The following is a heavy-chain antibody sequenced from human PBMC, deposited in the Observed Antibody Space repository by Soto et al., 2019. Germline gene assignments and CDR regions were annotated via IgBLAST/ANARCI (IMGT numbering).Heavy chain of an antibody. Sequence: ASVKVSFKASGGTFSSYAISWVRQAPGQGLEWMGGIIPIFGTANYAQKFPGRVTITADETTSTAYRELSSLRSEDTAVYYCGKKDGSSVIDYGGRGPLVPVPS. CDR3: GKKDGSSVIDY. D-gene: IGHD6-6*01. J-gene: IGHJ4*02. CDR1: GGTFSSYA. CDR2: IIPIFGTA. V-gene: IGHV1-69*01.